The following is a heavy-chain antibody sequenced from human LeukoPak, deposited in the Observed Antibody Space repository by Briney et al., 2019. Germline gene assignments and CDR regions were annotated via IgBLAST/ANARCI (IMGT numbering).Heavy chain of an antibody. D-gene: IGHD1-26*01. Sequence: SQTLSLTCTVSGGSVTSGNYYWNWIRQPPGKGLEWIGSIYHSGSTYYNPSLKSRVTISVDTSKNQFSLKLSSVTAADTAVYYCARQSPGIVGATRVDYWGQGTLVTVSS. V-gene: IGHV4-39*01. CDR3: ARQSPGIVGATRVDY. CDR2: IYHSGST. J-gene: IGHJ4*02. CDR1: GGSVTSGNYY.